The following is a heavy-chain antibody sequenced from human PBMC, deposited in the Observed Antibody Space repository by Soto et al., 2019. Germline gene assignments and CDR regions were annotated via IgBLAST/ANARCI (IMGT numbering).Heavy chain of an antibody. D-gene: IGHD3-3*01. V-gene: IGHV3-66*01. CDR1: GFTVSANY. CDR3: ARVPHAFWSGTLEH. Sequence: EVQLVESGGGLVQPGGSLRLSCAASGFTVSANYMTWVRQAPGKGLEWVSVIYSGGSTYYADSVKGRITISRNNSMNTLYPPMTRRRVQGTAVYYWARVPHAFWSGTLEHWGQGTLVTVSS. J-gene: IGHJ4*02. CDR2: IYSGGST.